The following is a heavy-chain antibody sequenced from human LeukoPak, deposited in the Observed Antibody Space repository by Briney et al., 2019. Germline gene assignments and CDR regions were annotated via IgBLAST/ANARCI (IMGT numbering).Heavy chain of an antibody. CDR3: AKTTAGNSSGRNPGWPVDY. Sequence: GGSLRLSCAAFGITLRSYGMHWVRQAPGKGLEWVALIWYDGSKTYYTDSVKGRFTIFRDNSKNTLYLQMNSLRAEDTAVYYCAKTTAGNSSGRNPGWPVDYWGQGTLVTVSS. V-gene: IGHV3-33*06. CDR1: GITLRSYG. D-gene: IGHD6-19*01. CDR2: IWYDGSKT. J-gene: IGHJ4*02.